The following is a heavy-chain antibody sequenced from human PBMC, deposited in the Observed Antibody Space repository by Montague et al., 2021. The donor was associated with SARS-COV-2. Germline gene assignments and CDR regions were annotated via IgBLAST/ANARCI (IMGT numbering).Heavy chain of an antibody. CDR2: IKEDGSEK. J-gene: IGHJ4*02. V-gene: IGHV3-7*05. D-gene: IGHD5-12*01. CDR3: ARDFAHYTGYVAGYFDY. Sequence: SRSLSFSASGFTFSSYWMSWVRQAPGKGLEWVASIKEDGSEKDYVESVKGRFTISRDNAKNSLHLQMNSLRADDTAVYYCARDFAHYTGYVAGYFDYWGQGTLVTVSS. CDR1: GFTFSSYW.